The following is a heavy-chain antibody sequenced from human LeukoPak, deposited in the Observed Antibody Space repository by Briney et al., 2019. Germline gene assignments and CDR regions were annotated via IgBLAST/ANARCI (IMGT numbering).Heavy chain of an antibody. CDR2: IIPIFGTA. J-gene: IGHJ6*04. Sequence: ASVKVSCKASGGTFSSYAISWVRQAPGQGLERMGGIIPIFGTANYAQKFQGRVTITADESTSTAYMELSSLRSEDTAVYYCASGGVVVVVAATPDLQYYYYYGMDVWGKGTTVTVSS. CDR1: GGTFSSYA. CDR3: ASGGVVVVVAATPDLQYYYYYGMDV. D-gene: IGHD2-15*01. V-gene: IGHV1-69*13.